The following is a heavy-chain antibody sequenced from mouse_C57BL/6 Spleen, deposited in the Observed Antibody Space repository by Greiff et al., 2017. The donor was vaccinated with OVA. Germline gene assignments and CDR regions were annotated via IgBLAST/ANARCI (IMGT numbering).Heavy chain of an antibody. J-gene: IGHJ2*01. CDR2: IDPSDSYT. Sequence: QVQLQQPGAELVMPGASVKLSCKASGYTFTSYWMHWVKQRPGQGLEWIGEIDPSDSYTNYNQKFKGKSTLTVDKSSSTAYMQLSSLTSEDSAVYYCARAVAGYYFDYWGQGTTLTGSS. CDR1: GYTFTSYW. D-gene: IGHD1-1*01. V-gene: IGHV1-69*01. CDR3: ARAVAGYYFDY.